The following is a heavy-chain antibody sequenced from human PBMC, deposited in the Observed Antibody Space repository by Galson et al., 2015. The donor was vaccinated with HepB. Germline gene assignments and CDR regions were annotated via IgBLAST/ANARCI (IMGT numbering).Heavy chain of an antibody. CDR3: TSPGLEWLFLFEH. V-gene: IGHV1-69*02. Sequence: SVKVSCKASGGTLSNYTFSWVRQAPGRGLEWMGRVIPVLKITDYAQKFQGRVTITADKSTSTVYMELSSLKSEGTAVYYCTSPGLEWLFLFEHWGQGTLVTVSA. CDR1: GGTLSNYT. J-gene: IGHJ4*02. CDR2: VIPVLKIT. D-gene: IGHD3-3*01.